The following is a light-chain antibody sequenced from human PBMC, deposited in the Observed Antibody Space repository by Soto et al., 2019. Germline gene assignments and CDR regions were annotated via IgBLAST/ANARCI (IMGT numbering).Light chain of an antibody. J-gene: IGLJ2*01. CDR2: EGN. CDR3: FSYAGSSTYVL. Sequence: QSALTQPASGSGSPGQSITIYGSGTSSDVGSYNLVSWYQHHPGRAPKLMIYEGNNRPSGVSNRFSGSKSGNTASLTISGLQAEDEADYYCFSYAGSSTYVLFGGGTKLTVL. CDR1: SSDVGSYNL. V-gene: IGLV2-23*01.